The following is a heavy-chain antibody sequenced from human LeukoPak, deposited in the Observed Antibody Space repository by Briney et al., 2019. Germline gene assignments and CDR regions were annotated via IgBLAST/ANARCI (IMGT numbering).Heavy chain of an antibody. D-gene: IGHD2-15*01. CDR3: ARDLEDFDSPANDY. CDR2: IYAPGSS. CDR1: GGSISSHY. Sequence: PSETLSLTCTVSGGSISSHYWAWIRQPAGKGLEWIGHIYAPGSSNYSPSFKSRVTMSIDMSNNQFSLRLNSVTAADTAMYYCARDLEDFDSPANDYWGQGTHVIVSP. J-gene: IGHJ4*02. V-gene: IGHV4-4*07.